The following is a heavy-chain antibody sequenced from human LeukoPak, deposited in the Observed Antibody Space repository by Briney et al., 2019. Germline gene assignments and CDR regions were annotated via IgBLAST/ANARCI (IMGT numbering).Heavy chain of an antibody. D-gene: IGHD4-23*01. CDR1: GFTFSSYD. V-gene: IGHV3-23*01. CDR3: AKYGDGGKSWRKYFDL. J-gene: IGHJ2*01. CDR2: IIANNGGT. Sequence: GGSLRLSCAASGFTFSSYDMGCVRQAPGKGLEWVSSIIANNGGTYYADSVKGRFTISRDNSKNTLYLQMNSLRAEDTAVYYCAKYGDGGKSWRKYFDLWGRGSLVTVSS.